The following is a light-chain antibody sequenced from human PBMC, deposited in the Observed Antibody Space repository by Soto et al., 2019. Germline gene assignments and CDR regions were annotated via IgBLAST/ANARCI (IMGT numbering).Light chain of an antibody. CDR2: DVS. Sequence: QSALTQPRSVSGSPGQSVTISCTGTSSDVGGYNYVSWYQQHPGKAPKLMIYDVSQRPSGVPDRFSGSKSGNTASLTISGLQTDDEADHYCCSYAGSYTFGAFGGGTKVTVL. CDR3: CSYAGSYTFGA. V-gene: IGLV2-11*01. J-gene: IGLJ2*01. CDR1: SSDVGGYNY.